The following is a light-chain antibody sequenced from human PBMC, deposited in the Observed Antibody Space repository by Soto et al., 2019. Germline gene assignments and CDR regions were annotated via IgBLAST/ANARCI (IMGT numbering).Light chain of an antibody. CDR1: QNINTW. CDR2: KAS. CDR3: QQYKSSST. V-gene: IGKV1-5*03. J-gene: IGKJ1*01. Sequence: DLQMTQSPSTVSASVGDRVTITCRASQNINTWLAWYQQKPGKAPNLLINKASSLQSEVPSRFSGSGSGTEFTLTITSLQPDDFGVYYCQQYKSSSTFGQGTKVDIK.